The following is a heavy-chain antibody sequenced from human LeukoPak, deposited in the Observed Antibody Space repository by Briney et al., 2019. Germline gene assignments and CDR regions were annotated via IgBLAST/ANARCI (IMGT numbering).Heavy chain of an antibody. D-gene: IGHD3-3*01. CDR2: IRYDGSNK. CDR1: GFTFSSYG. J-gene: IGHJ4*02. Sequence: LAGGSLRLSCAASGFTFSSYGMHWVRQAPGKGLEWVAFIRYDGSNKYYADSVKGRFTISRDNSKNTLYLQMNSLRAEDTAVYYCAKSSADIFGVVTPPFDYWGQGTLVTVSS. CDR3: AKSSADIFGVVTPPFDY. V-gene: IGHV3-30*02.